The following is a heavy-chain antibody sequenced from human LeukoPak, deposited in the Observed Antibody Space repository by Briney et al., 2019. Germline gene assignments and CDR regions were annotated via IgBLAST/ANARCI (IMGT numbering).Heavy chain of an antibody. J-gene: IGHJ4*02. Sequence: GASVKVSCKASGYTFTGYFMHWVRQAPGQGLEWMGWINPNSGGTSYLQNFQGRVTMTRDTSISTAYMDLSRLRSDDTVVYYCARGRPGDYFDYWGQGTLVTVSS. CDR2: INPNSGGT. CDR1: GYTFTGYF. V-gene: IGHV1-2*02. D-gene: IGHD6-25*01. CDR3: ARGRPGDYFDY.